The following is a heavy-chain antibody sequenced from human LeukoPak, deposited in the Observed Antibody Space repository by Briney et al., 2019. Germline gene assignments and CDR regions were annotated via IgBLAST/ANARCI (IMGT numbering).Heavy chain of an antibody. D-gene: IGHD2-2*01. Sequence: PGGSLRLSCAASGFIFSTFEMNWVRQAPGKRPEWLSYINSGGTTVYYADSVKGRFTISRDNAKNSLYLQMNSLRDEDTAVYYCARTLSAASPFDYWGRGTLVTVSS. CDR3: ARTLSAASPFDY. CDR2: INSGGTTV. J-gene: IGHJ4*02. V-gene: IGHV3-48*03. CDR1: GFIFSTFE.